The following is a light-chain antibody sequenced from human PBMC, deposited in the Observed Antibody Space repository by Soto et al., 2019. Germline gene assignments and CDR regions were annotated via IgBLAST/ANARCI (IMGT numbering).Light chain of an antibody. V-gene: IGKV3-11*01. CDR1: QSVSSS. Sequence: EIVLTQSPATLSLSPGERATLSCRASQSVSSSLAWYQQKPGQRPRLDIYDASNRATGIPARFSGSGSGTDFTLTISSLEPADFAVYYCQQRSNWPPTFGPGTKVDI. CDR3: QQRSNWPPT. CDR2: DAS. J-gene: IGKJ3*01.